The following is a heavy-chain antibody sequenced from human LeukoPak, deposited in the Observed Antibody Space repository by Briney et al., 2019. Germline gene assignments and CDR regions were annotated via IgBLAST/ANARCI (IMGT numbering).Heavy chain of an antibody. CDR1: GYTFTSYY. D-gene: IGHD2-15*01. Sequence: ASVKVPCKASGYTFTSYYMHWVRQAPGQGLEWMGIINPSGGSTSYAQKFQGRVTITADESTSTAYMELSSLRSEDTAVYYCASPSGGVAATHPYYYYGMDVWGQGTTVTVSS. V-gene: IGHV1-46*01. CDR2: INPSGGST. J-gene: IGHJ6*02. CDR3: ASPSGGVAATHPYYYYGMDV.